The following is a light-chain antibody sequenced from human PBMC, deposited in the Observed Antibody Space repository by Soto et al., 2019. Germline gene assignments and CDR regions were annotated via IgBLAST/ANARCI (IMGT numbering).Light chain of an antibody. CDR3: AAWDDSLSGWV. Sequence: QSVLTQPPSASGTPGQRVTISCSGSSSNIGINYVYWYQQLPGTAPKLLIYKNNERPSGVPDRFSGSKSGTSASLAISGLRYDDEADYYCAAWDDSLSGWVFGGGTKLTVL. CDR1: SSNIGINY. J-gene: IGLJ3*02. CDR2: KNN. V-gene: IGLV1-47*01.